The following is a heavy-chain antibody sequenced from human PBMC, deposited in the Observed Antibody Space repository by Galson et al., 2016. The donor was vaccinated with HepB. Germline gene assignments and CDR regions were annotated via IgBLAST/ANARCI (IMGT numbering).Heavy chain of an antibody. D-gene: IGHD1-26*01. CDR3: VRTVSVGARPGRHHDH. J-gene: IGHJ4*02. Sequence: SLRLSCAASGFTFSSYSMTWVRQAPGQGLEWVSIISSGAYKTYYADSVKGRFTISRDDSKDSLYLQMNSLRPDDTAVYYCVRTVSVGARPGRHHDHWGQGTVVTVSS. V-gene: IGHV3-23*01. CDR1: GFTFSSYS. CDR2: ISSGAYKT.